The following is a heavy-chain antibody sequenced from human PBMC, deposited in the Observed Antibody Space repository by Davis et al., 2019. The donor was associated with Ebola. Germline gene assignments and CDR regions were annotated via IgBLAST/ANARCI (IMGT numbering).Heavy chain of an antibody. V-gene: IGHV4-59*01. CDR3: ARNIVVVPAARGGWYYYMDV. Sequence: PSETLSLTCTVSGGSISSYYWSWIRQPPGKGLEWIGYIYYSGSTNYNPSLKSRVTISVDTSTNQFSLKLSSVTAADTAVYYCARNIVVVPAARGGWYYYMDVWGKGTTVTVSS. D-gene: IGHD2-2*01. CDR2: IYYSGST. J-gene: IGHJ6*03. CDR1: GGSISSYY.